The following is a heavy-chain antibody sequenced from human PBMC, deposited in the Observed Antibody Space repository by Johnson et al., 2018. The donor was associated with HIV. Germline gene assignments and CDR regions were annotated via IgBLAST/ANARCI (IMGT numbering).Heavy chain of an antibody. Sequence: VQLVESGGGLVQPGGSMRLSCAASGFTLSSYWMHWVRQAPGKGLMWVSRINSDGSSTSYADSVKGRFTISRDNAKNTLYLQMNSLRAEDTAVFYCARYEAASTGAFDIWGQGTMVTVSS. CDR3: ARYEAASTGAFDI. V-gene: IGHV3-74*01. CDR2: INSDGSST. CDR1: GFTLSSYW. D-gene: IGHD6-13*01. J-gene: IGHJ3*02.